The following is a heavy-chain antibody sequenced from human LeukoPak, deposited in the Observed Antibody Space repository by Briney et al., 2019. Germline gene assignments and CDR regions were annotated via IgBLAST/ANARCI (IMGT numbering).Heavy chain of an antibody. D-gene: IGHD3-22*01. CDR3: ARYCDSSGYSFDY. CDR2: IYYSGST. CDR1: GGSISSYY. J-gene: IGHJ4*02. V-gene: IGHV4-59*01. Sequence: SETLSLTCTVSGGSISSYYWSWIRQPPGKGLEWIGYIYYSGSTNYNPSLKSRVTISVDTSKNQFSLKLSSVTAADTAVYYCARYCDSSGYSFDYWGQGTLVTVSS.